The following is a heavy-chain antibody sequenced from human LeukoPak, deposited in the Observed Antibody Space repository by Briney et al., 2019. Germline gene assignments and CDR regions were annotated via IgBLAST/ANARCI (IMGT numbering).Heavy chain of an antibody. J-gene: IGHJ3*02. Sequence: SETLSLTCTVSGGSISSSSYYWGWIRQPPGKGLEWIGSIYYSGSTYYTPSLKSRVTIPVDTSKNQFSLKLSSVTAADTAVYYCARRFYYDSSGYRDAFDIWGQGTMVTVSS. D-gene: IGHD3-22*01. CDR3: ARRFYYDSSGYRDAFDI. V-gene: IGHV4-39*01. CDR1: GGSISSSSYY. CDR2: IYYSGST.